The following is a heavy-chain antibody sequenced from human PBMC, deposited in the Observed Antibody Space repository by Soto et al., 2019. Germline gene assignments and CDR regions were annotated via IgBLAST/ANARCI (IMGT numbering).Heavy chain of an antibody. Sequence: QVQLQESGPRLVKPSQTLSLTCTVSGGSITSGNYYWTWIRQHPGKGLEWLGYIFYSGSTHYNPSLKSRGFRSLDTSKNQFSLNLTSVTAEDTAVYYCARAPPGDTAMVYDHWGQGTLVTVSS. CDR2: IFYSGST. J-gene: IGHJ4*02. V-gene: IGHV4-31*03. CDR1: GGSITSGNYY. D-gene: IGHD5-18*01. CDR3: ARAPPGDTAMVYDH.